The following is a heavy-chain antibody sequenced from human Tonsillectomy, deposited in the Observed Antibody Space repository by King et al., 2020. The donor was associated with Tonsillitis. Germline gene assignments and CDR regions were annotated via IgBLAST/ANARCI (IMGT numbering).Heavy chain of an antibody. D-gene: IGHD3-16*01. CDR3: ARLTYYDYVWGTYLDAFDI. J-gene: IGHJ3*02. CDR1: GGPISSSNYY. V-gene: IGHV4-39*01. CDR2: IFYSGIT. Sequence: QLQESGPGLVKPSETLSLTCTVSGGPISSSNYYWGWIRQPPGKGLEWIGTIFYSGITYYNPSLKSRVTISVDTSKNQFSLKLSSVTVADTAVYYCARLTYYDYVWGTYLDAFDIWGQGTMVTVSS.